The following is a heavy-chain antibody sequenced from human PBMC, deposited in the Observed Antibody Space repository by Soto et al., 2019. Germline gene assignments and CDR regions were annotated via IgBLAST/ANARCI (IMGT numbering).Heavy chain of an antibody. V-gene: IGHV1-69*01. CDR1: GGTFSSYL. Sequence: QVQLVQSGAEVKKPGSSVKVSCKASGGTFSSYLISWVRQAPGQGLEWMGGIIPMFGTANYAQKFQGRVTITADESTSIANMELSSLRSEDTALYYCARDPQTSVLTGGIAGYHGLDVSGQGTTVTVAS. CDR2: IIPMFGTA. J-gene: IGHJ6*02. D-gene: IGHD2-15*01. CDR3: ARDPQTSVLTGGIAGYHGLDV.